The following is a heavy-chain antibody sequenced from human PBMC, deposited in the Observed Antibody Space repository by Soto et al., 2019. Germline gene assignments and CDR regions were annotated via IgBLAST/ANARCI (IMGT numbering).Heavy chain of an antibody. Sequence: GESLKISCRGSGYSFTSYWIGWVLQMPGKGMEWMGIIYPSDSNTIYSPSFQGQVTISADKSIRTAYLQWSSLKPSDTAMYYCARLGTTVTRGPLPQSNYFRTGVDVWGQGTTVTVSS. D-gene: IGHD4-4*01. J-gene: IGHJ6*02. CDR2: IYPSDSNT. V-gene: IGHV5-51*01. CDR1: GYSFTSYW. CDR3: ARLGTTVTRGPLPQSNYFRTGVDV.